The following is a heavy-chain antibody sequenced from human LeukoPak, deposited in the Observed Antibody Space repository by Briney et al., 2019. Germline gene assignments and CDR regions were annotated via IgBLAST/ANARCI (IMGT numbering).Heavy chain of an antibody. CDR2: IRRKGYGGTT. D-gene: IGHD3-3*01. Sequence: GGSLRLSCTGSGFTFGGYSMSWFRQAPGKGLEWVGFIRRKGYGGTTEYAASVKGRFTISRDDSKSTAYLQMNSLKTEDTAVYYCTRDHDFWSGPLDVWGTGTTVTVSS. CDR1: GFTFGGYS. J-gene: IGHJ6*04. V-gene: IGHV3-49*03. CDR3: TRDHDFWSGPLDV.